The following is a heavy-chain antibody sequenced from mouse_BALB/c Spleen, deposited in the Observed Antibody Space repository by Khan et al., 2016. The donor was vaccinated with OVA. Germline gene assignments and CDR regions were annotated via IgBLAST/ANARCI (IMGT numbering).Heavy chain of an antibody. CDR3: ARHNYGPFAY. CDR1: GFTFSTYA. V-gene: IGHV5-9-3*01. Sequence: EVELVESGGDLVKPGGSLKLSCSASGFTFSTYAMSWVRQTPEKRLEWVATISSGGDYIYYPDSVRGRFYISRDNAKNTLYLQMSSLRSEDTSRYYCARHNYGPFAYWGQGTLVTVST. J-gene: IGHJ3*01. CDR2: ISSGGDYI. D-gene: IGHD1-1*01.